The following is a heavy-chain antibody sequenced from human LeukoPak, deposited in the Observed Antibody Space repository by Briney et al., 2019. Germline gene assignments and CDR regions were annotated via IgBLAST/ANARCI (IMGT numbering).Heavy chain of an antibody. J-gene: IGHJ4*02. CDR1: GFTFDDYA. D-gene: IGHD3-22*01. Sequence: GGSLRLSCAASGFTFDDYAMHWVRQAPRKGLEWVSGISWNSGSIGYADSVKGRFTISRDNAKNSLYLQMNSLRAEDTALYYCAKDIYDSSGPIDYWGQGTLVTVSS. CDR2: ISWNSGSI. CDR3: AKDIYDSSGPIDY. V-gene: IGHV3-9*01.